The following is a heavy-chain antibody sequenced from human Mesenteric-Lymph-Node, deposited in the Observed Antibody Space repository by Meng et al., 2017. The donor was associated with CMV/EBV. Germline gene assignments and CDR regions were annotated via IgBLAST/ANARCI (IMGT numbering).Heavy chain of an antibody. V-gene: IGHV4-38-2*01. CDR3: ARHYTSSSPFDY. CDR2: IHHTGTT. Sequence: SETLSLTCSVSDYSISSGYYWGWVRQPPGRGLEWIGSIHHTGTTFYNPSLKSRVTMSVDTSKNHFSLKLASLTAADTAVYYCARHYTSSSPFDYWGQGTLVTVSS. D-gene: IGHD6-6*01. J-gene: IGHJ4*02. CDR1: DYSISSGYY.